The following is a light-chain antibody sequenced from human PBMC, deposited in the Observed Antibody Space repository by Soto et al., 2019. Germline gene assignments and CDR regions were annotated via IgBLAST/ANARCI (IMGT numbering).Light chain of an antibody. V-gene: IGLV1-40*01. J-gene: IGLJ1*01. CDR3: QSYDTSLSGFYV. CDR2: GNS. CDR1: SSNIGAGYD. Sequence: QSALTQPPSVSGAPGQRVTISCTGSSSNIGAGYDVHWYQQVPGAAPKLLISGNSNRPSGVPDRFSGSKSGTSASLAIAGLQPEDEADYYCQSYDTSLSGFYVFGSGTKVTVL.